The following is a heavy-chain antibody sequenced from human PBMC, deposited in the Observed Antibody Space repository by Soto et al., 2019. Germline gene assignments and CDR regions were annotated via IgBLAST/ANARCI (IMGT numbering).Heavy chain of an antibody. V-gene: IGHV1-69*02. D-gene: IGHD2-15*01. CDR2: IIPILGIA. CDR3: ARYGFPTEVVAATSAPNWFDP. J-gene: IGHJ5*02. Sequence: ASVKVSCKASGGTFSSYTISWVRQAPGQGLEWKGRIIPILGIANYAQKFQGRVTITADKSTSTAYMELSSLRSEDTAVYYCARYGFPTEVVAATSAPNWFDPWGQGTLVTVSS. CDR1: GGTFSSYT.